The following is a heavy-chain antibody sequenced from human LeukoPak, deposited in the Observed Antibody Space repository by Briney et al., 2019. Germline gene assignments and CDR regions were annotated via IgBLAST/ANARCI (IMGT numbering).Heavy chain of an antibody. CDR3: AREACRGSTCYSFDY. J-gene: IGHJ4*02. D-gene: IGHD2-15*01. Sequence: GGSLRLSCAASGFTFSSYAMSWVRQAPGKGLEWVSAISGSGGSTYYADSVKGRFTISRDNSKNTLYLQMNSLRAGDTAVYYCAREACRGSTCYSFDYWGQGTLVTVSS. CDR1: GFTFSSYA. V-gene: IGHV3-23*01. CDR2: ISGSGGST.